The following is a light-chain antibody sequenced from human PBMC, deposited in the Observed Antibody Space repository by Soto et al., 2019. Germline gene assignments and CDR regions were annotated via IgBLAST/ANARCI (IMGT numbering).Light chain of an antibody. CDR1: QGVASY. Sequence: QLSQSPSSLSASVGDRVTITSRASQGVASYLAWYQQIPGQAPNLLIYAASTLQSGVPSRFSGSGSGTEFTLTISSLQPDDFASYYCQQYKFYPITFGQARRL. CDR2: AAS. CDR3: QQYKFYPIT. J-gene: IGKJ5*01. V-gene: IGKV1-9*01.